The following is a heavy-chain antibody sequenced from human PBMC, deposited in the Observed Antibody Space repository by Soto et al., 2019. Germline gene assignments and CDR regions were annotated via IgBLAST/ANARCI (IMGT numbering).Heavy chain of an antibody. Sequence: QVQLLESGPGLVKPSQTLSLTCSVSGDSISTVGYFWAWIRQPPGQALEYIGYIYKSATTYYNPSFESRVAISLDTSKSQFSLNVTSVTAADTAVYFCARGRYCLTGRCFPNWFDSWGQGTLVTVSS. V-gene: IGHV4-30-4*01. CDR1: GDSISTVGYF. J-gene: IGHJ5*01. CDR3: ARGRYCLTGRCFPNWFDS. D-gene: IGHD2-15*01. CDR2: IYKSATT.